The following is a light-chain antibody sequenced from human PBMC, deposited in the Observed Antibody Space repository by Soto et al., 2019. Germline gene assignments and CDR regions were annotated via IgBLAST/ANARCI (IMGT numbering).Light chain of an antibody. J-gene: IGKJ5*01. V-gene: IGKV2-28*01. CDR2: FGS. Sequence: DIVMTQYPLTRPVTPGEPASITCRSSQSLLYNNTYNYLDWYVQKPGQSPQLLIYFGSNRAPGVPDRFSGSGSGTDFTLKINRVEAEDVGTYYCMQPLQSLTFGQGTRLEIK. CDR3: MQPLQSLT. CDR1: QSLLYNNTYNY.